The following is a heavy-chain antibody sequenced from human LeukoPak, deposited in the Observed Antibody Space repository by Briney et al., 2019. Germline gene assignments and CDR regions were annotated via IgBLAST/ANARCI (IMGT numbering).Heavy chain of an antibody. CDR2: INPNSGGT. J-gene: IGHJ4*02. CDR1: GYTFTGYY. V-gene: IGHV1-2*04. CDR3: ARVPVDTAMAYYFDY. Sequence: ASVKVSCKASGYTFTGYYMHWVRQAPGQGLEWMGWINPNSGGTNYAQKFQGWDTMTRDTSISTAYMELSRLRSDDTAVYYCARVPVDTAMAYYFDYWGQGTLVTVSS. D-gene: IGHD5-18*01.